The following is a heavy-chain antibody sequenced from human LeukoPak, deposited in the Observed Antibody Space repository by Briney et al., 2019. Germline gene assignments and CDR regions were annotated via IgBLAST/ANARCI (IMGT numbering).Heavy chain of an antibody. CDR3: STAPAALDY. V-gene: IGHV3-15*01. D-gene: IGHD2-2*01. CDR1: GFTFSNAW. J-gene: IGHJ4*02. Sequence: GGPLSFSCAASGFTFSNAWMSWVRKAQGKGLEWVGRIKSKTGGGTTDYAAPVKGRFIISRDDSKNTLYLQMNSLKTEDTAMYFCSTAPAALDYWGQGTLVTVSS. CDR2: IKSKTGGGTT.